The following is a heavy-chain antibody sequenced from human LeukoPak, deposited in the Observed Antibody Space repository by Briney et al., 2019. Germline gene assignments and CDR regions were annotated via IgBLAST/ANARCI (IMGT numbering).Heavy chain of an antibody. CDR3: ARVNYYDSSGTDY. CDR1: GDAISSYY. CDR2: IYYSGST. D-gene: IGHD3-22*01. Sequence: SETLSLTCTVSGDAISSYYWSWIRQPPGKGLEWIGYIYYSGSTNYNPSLKSRVTISVDTSKNQFSLRLSSVTAADTAVYYCARVNYYDSSGTDYWGQGTLVTVSS. V-gene: IGHV4-59*01. J-gene: IGHJ4*02.